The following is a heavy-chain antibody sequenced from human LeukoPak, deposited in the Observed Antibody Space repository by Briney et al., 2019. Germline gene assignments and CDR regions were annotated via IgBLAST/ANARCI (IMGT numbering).Heavy chain of an antibody. CDR3: ARDDCSSTTCPGRWFDP. D-gene: IGHD2-2*01. CDR1: GGSISNYY. CDR2: IYTSGST. Sequence: PSETLSLTCTVSGGSISNYYWSWIRQPAGKGLEWIGRIYTSGSTNYNPSLKSRVTISLDKSKNQFSLKLSSVTAADTAMYYCARDDCSSTTCPGRWFDPWGQGTLVTVSS. V-gene: IGHV4-4*07. J-gene: IGHJ5*02.